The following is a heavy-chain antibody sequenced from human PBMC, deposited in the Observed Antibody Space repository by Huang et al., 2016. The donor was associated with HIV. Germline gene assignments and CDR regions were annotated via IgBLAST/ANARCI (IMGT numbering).Heavy chain of an antibody. V-gene: IGHV4-39*01. CDR2: VYNTRST. CDR1: GGSIRSSDYY. J-gene: IGHJ6*03. D-gene: IGHD3-10*01. CDR3: ARHREGPVAYYSGWGSHLNYMDV. Sequence: QLLLQESGPGLVKPSEALALTCAVSGGSIRSSDYYWGWIRQPPGQGLAGIGGVYNTRSTQYSPSRKSRVTIAVDTAKNLFFLNLTAMAAADTAVYYCARHREGPVAYYSGWGSHLNYMDVWGRGRTVVVSS.